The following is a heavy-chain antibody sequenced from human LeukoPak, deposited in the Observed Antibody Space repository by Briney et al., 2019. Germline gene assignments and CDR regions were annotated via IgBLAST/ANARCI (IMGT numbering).Heavy chain of an antibody. D-gene: IGHD5-18*01. V-gene: IGHV3-21*01. J-gene: IGHJ4*02. CDR2: ITSSSTYI. Sequence: TGGSLRLSCAASAFTFSSYSMFWVRQAPGKGLEWVSSITSSSTYIYYADSVKGRFAISRDNAKSPLYLQMNSLRAEDTAVYYCARVGSQNTYGEWGLVDYWGQGTLITVSS. CDR1: AFTFSSYS. CDR3: ARVGSQNTYGEWGLVDY.